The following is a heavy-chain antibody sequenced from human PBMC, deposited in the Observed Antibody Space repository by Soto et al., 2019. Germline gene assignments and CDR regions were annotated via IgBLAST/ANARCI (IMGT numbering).Heavy chain of an antibody. D-gene: IGHD3-10*01. CDR1: GFTFSSYA. Sequence: PGGSLRLSCAASGFTFSSYAMHWVRQAPGKGLEWVAVISYDGSNKYYADSVKGRFTISRDNSKNTLYLQMNSLRAEDTAVYYCARDITMAPWGQGTLVTVSS. J-gene: IGHJ4*02. V-gene: IGHV3-30-3*01. CDR2: ISYDGSNK. CDR3: ARDITMAP.